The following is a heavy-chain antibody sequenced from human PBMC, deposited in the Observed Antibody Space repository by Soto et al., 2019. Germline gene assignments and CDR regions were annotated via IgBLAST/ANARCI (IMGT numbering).Heavy chain of an antibody. J-gene: IGHJ3*02. D-gene: IGHD3-22*01. CDR2: ISAYNGNT. CDR1: GYTFTSYG. CDR3: ARSGRVVVITEQHAFDI. Sequence: GASVKVSCKASGYTFTSYGISWVRQAPGQGLEWMGWISAYNGNTNYAQKLQGRVTMTTDTSTSTAYMELRSLRSDDTAVYYCARSGRVVVITEQHAFDICGQGTMVPVSS. V-gene: IGHV1-18*01.